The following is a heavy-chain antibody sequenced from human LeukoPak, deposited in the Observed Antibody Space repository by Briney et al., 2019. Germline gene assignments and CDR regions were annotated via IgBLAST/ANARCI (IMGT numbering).Heavy chain of an antibody. Sequence: ASVKVSCKVSGYTFTRSTVHWVRQAPGQRLEWMGWMNAASGKTEYSQEFQGRVTITRDTSASTAYMEMSTLRSEDTAVYYCVASLAVSSGYIHYWGQGTLVTVSS. V-gene: IGHV1-3*01. J-gene: IGHJ4*02. CDR1: GYTFTRST. D-gene: IGHD3-16*01. CDR3: VASLAVSSGYIHY. CDR2: MNAASGKT.